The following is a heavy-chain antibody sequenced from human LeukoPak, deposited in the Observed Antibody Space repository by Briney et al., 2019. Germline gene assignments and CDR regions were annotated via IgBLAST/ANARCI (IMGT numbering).Heavy chain of an antibody. J-gene: IGHJ4*02. CDR1: AFSLNAYN. Sequence: GGSPRLSCAASAFSLNAYNMNWVRQAPGKGLEWVSSISYTGTYIYYADSVKGRFTISRDNAQNSLYLQMNSLRAEDTAIYYCVRDRGTYRPIDYWGQGTLVTVSS. V-gene: IGHV3-21*04. D-gene: IGHD1-26*01. CDR3: VRDRGTYRPIDY. CDR2: ISYTGTYI.